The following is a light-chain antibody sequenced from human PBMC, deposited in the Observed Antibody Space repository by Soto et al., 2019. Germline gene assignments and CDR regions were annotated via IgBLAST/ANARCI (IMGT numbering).Light chain of an antibody. J-gene: IGLJ2*01. Sequence: QSVLTQPPSVSGAPGETVTISCSGSSPNIGSNAANWYQQVPATAPKLLIYSNDQRPSGVPDRFSASKSGTSASLAISGLQSEDEADYSCATWDDSLNGPVFGGGTKLTVL. V-gene: IGLV1-44*01. CDR3: ATWDDSLNGPV. CDR2: SND. CDR1: SPNIGSNA.